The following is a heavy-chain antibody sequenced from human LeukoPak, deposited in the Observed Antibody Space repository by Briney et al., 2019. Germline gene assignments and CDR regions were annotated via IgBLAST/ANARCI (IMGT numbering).Heavy chain of an antibody. V-gene: IGHV3-30-3*01. D-gene: IGHD2-15*01. CDR3: ARDPLSGGSYFDY. CDR1: GFTFSTYA. CDR2: ISYDGSNE. J-gene: IGHJ4*02. Sequence: GGPLRLSCAASGFTFSTYAMHWVRQAPGKGLEWVAVISYDGSNEYYADSVKGRFTISRDNSKNTLFLQMNSLRAEDTAVYYCARDPLSGGSYFDYWGQGTLVTVSS.